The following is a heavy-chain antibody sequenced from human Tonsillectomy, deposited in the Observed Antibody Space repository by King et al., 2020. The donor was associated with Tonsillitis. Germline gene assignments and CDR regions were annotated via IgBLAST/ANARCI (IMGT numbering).Heavy chain of an antibody. CDR1: GFTFSSYG. D-gene: IGHD2/OR15-2a*01. V-gene: IGHV3-33*01. CDR3: ARSIQSANSDAFDI. CDR2: IWYDGSNK. J-gene: IGHJ3*02. Sequence: VQLVESGGGVVQPGRSLRLSCAASGFTFSSYGMHWARQAPGKGLEWVAAIWYDGSNKYYVDSVKGRFTISRHNSKNILYLQMDSLRAEDTAMYHCARSIQSANSDAFDIWGQGTMVTVSS.